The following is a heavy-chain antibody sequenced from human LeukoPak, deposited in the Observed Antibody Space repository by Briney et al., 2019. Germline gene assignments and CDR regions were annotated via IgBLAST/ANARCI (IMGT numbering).Heavy chain of an antibody. J-gene: IGHJ3*02. CDR1: GFTFSSYS. CDR3: AKDMEMATIIGAFDI. Sequence: GGSLRLSCAASGFTFSSYSMNWVRQAPGKGLEWVSYISSSSSTIYYADSVKGRFTISRDNAKNSLYLQMNSLRAEDTALYYCAKDMEMATIIGAFDIWGQGTMVTVSS. CDR2: ISSSSSTI. D-gene: IGHD5-24*01. V-gene: IGHV3-48*04.